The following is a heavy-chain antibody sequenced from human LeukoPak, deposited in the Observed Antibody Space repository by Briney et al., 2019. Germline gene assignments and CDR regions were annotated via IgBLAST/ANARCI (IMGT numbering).Heavy chain of an antibody. CDR1: GGTFSSYA. D-gene: IGHD3-3*01. J-gene: IGHJ6*03. Sequence: SVKVSCKASGGTFSSYAISWVRQAPGQGLEWMGRIIPILGIANYAQKFQGRVTMTRNTSISTAYMELSSLRSEDTAVYYCARGGREYDFWSGYYYLGGYYYYYYMDVWGKGTTVTVSS. CDR3: ARGGREYDFWSGYYYLGGYYYYYYMDV. V-gene: IGHV1-69*04. CDR2: IIPILGIA.